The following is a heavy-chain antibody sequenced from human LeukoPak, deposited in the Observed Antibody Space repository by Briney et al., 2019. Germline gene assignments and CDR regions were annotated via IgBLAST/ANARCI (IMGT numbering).Heavy chain of an antibody. D-gene: IGHD6-13*01. CDR3: ATAGAASDFDY. V-gene: IGHV1-69*02. Sequence: SVTVSFKASGGTFSSFTISWVRQAPGQGLEWMGRIIPILGLTSSAQKFQGRVTITADKSTSTAYMELSSLRSEDTAVYYCATAGAASDFDYWGQGTLVTVSS. J-gene: IGHJ4*02. CDR1: GGTFSSFT. CDR2: IIPILGLT.